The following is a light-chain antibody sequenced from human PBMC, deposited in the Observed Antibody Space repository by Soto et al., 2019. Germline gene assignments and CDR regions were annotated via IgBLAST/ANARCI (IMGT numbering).Light chain of an antibody. J-gene: IGKJ2*01. CDR2: AAS. CDR3: LHHKNCPYT. Sequence: DIQMTQSPSAMYASVGDRVTITCRANQDISTFLTWFQQKPGKVPKRLIYAASSLKSGVPSRFSGSGSGTEFTLTINSLQPEDFATYYCLHHKNCPYTLGPGTKLEIK. V-gene: IGKV1-17*03. CDR1: QDISTF.